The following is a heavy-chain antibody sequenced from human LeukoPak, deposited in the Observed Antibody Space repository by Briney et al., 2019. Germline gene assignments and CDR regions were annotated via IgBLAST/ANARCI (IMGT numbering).Heavy chain of an antibody. CDR2: LSGSGGST. CDR3: AKDQSYGFDY. Sequence: PGGSLRLSCASSGFAFSTYAMSWVRPAPGKGLEWVSALSGSGGSTYYAASVKGRFTISRDNPKNTLYLQMNSLRAEDTAVYYCAKDQSYGFDYWGQGTLVTVSS. J-gene: IGHJ4*02. V-gene: IGHV3-23*01. D-gene: IGHD5-18*01. CDR1: GFAFSTYA.